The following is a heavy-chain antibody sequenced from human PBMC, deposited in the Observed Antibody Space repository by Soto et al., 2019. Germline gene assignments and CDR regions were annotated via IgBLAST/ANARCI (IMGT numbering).Heavy chain of an antibody. CDR2: ISYDGSNK. Sequence: PGGSLRLSCVASGFTLSSFGMHWGRQAPGKGLEGVAVISYDGSNKFYADSVKGRFTISRDISKNTLYLQMNSLRTEDSAMYYCAKVRGYNIVFGQTVMDYRGQGTLVTVSS. V-gene: IGHV3-30*18. J-gene: IGHJ4*02. D-gene: IGHD5-12*01. CDR3: AKVRGYNIVFGQTVMDY. CDR1: GFTLSSFG.